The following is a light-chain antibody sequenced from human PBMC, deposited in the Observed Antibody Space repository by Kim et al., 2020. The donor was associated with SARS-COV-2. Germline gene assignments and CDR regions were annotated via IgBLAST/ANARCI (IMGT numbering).Light chain of an antibody. CDR3: QAWDSSTVV. V-gene: IGLV3-1*01. Sequence: SVSPGQTASITCSGDNLGDKYACWYQQKPGQSPVLVIYRDSKRPSGIPERFSGSNSGNTATLTISGTQAMDEADYYCQAWDSSTVVFGGGTQLTVL. CDR2: RDS. J-gene: IGLJ2*01. CDR1: NLGDKY.